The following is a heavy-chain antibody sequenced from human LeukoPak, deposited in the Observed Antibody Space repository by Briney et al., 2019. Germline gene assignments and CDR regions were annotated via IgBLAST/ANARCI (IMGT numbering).Heavy chain of an antibody. CDR1: GFTVSSNY. J-gene: IGHJ4*02. Sequence: GGSLRLSCAASGFTVSSNYMSWVRQAPGKGLEWVSVIYSGGSTYYADSVKGRFTISRDNSKNTLYLQMNSLRAEDTAVYYCGRGGGGYYDSSGLDYWGQGTLVTVSS. CDR3: GRGGGGYYDSSGLDY. V-gene: IGHV3-53*01. CDR2: IYSGGST. D-gene: IGHD3-22*01.